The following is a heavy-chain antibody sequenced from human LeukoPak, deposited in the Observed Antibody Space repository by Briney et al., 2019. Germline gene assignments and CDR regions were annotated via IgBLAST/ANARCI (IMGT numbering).Heavy chain of an antibody. CDR1: GFTFTTYW. CDR3: ARLQGAAAGTADAFDI. Sequence: GESLKISCKGSGFTFTTYWVVWVRQMPGKGLEYMGIIYPDDSDTRYSPSFQGQVTISADKSISTAYLQWSSLKASDTAMYYCARLQGAAAGTADAFDIWGQGTMVTVSS. CDR2: IYPDDSDT. J-gene: IGHJ3*02. D-gene: IGHD6-13*01. V-gene: IGHV5-51*01.